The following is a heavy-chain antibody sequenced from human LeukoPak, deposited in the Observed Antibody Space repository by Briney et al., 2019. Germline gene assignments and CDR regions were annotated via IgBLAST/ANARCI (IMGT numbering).Heavy chain of an antibody. CDR1: GLTVSSNY. CDR2: IYNNGNT. J-gene: IGHJ4*02. CDR3: ARGPSAAAEY. D-gene: IGHD6-13*01. Sequence: GGSLRLSCAASGLTVSSNYMSWVRQAPGKGLEWVSVIYNNGNTYYADSVKGRLTISRDNSKNTLYLQMNSLRSEDTAVYYCARGPSAAAEYWGQGTLVTVSS. V-gene: IGHV3-66*02.